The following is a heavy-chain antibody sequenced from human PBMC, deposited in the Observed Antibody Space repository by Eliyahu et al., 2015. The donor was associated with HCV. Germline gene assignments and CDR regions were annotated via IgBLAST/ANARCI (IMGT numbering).Heavy chain of an antibody. D-gene: IGHD3-22*01. V-gene: IGHV3-33*01. CDR3: ARGYDSSGHLLLRDY. CDR2: LWYDGSKR. Sequence: QVQLVESGGGVVQPGRSLRLSCEASGFTFSIYGMHWVRQAPGKGLEWVAVLWYDGSKRYYADSVRGRFTISRDNSKNTLYLEMNSLRVEDTAVYYCARGYDSSGHLLLRDYWGQGTPVTVSS. J-gene: IGHJ4*02. CDR1: GFTFSIYG.